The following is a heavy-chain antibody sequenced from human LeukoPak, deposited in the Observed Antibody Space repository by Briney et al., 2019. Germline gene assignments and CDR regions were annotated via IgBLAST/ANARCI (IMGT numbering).Heavy chain of an antibody. CDR1: GFTFSSYG. J-gene: IGHJ4*02. CDR3: TTDFLDYYDSSGHTFDY. D-gene: IGHD3-22*01. CDR2: IKSKTDGGTT. Sequence: PGGSLRLSCAASGFTFSSYGMSWVRQAPGKGLEWVGRIKSKTDGGTTDYAAPVKGRFTISRDDSKNTLYLQMNSLKTEDTAVYYCTTDFLDYYDSSGHTFDYWGQGTLVTVSS. V-gene: IGHV3-15*01.